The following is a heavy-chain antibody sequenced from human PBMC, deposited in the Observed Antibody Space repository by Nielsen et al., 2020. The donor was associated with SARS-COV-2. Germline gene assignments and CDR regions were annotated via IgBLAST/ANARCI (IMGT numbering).Heavy chain of an antibody. Sequence: SVKVSCKASGYTFTSYGISWVRQAPGQGLEWMGGIIPIFGTANYAQKFQGRVTITADKSTSTAYMELSSLRSEDTAVYYCAREGAGGDYLSWFDPWGQGTLVTVSS. D-gene: IGHD4-17*01. J-gene: IGHJ5*02. CDR3: AREGAGGDYLSWFDP. V-gene: IGHV1-69*06. CDR2: IIPIFGTA. CDR1: GYTFTSYG.